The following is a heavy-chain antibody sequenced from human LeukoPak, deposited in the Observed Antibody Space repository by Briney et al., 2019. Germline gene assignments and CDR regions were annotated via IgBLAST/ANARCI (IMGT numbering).Heavy chain of an antibody. J-gene: IGHJ6*03. CDR2: INHSGST. Sequence: PSETLSLTCAVYGGSFSGYYWSWIRQPPGKGLEWIGEINHSGSTNYNPSLKSRVTISVDTSKNQFSLKLSSVTAADTAVYYCARLRGSYLTEQGYYYYYYYMDVWGKGTTVTISS. D-gene: IGHD1-26*01. CDR3: ARLRGSYLTEQGYYYYYYYMDV. CDR1: GGSFSGYY. V-gene: IGHV4-34*01.